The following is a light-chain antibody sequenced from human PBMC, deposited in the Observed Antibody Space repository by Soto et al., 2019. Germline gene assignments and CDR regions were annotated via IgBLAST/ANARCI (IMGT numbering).Light chain of an antibody. V-gene: IGLV3-9*01. J-gene: IGLJ2*01. CDR1: NIGTKS. CDR2: RDN. CDR3: QVWDSSTVV. Sequence: SYELTQPLSVSVALGQTARITCGGNNIGTKSVHWYQQKPGQAPVLVIYRDNNRPSGIPERFSGSNSWNTATLTISRAQDGDEDDYSCQVWDSSTVVFGGGTKLTVL.